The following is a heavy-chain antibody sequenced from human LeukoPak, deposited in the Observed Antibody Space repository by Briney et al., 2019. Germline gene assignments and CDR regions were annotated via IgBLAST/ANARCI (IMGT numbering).Heavy chain of an antibody. J-gene: IGHJ5*02. CDR2: IYYSGST. CDR3: ARVVGATGWFDP. V-gene: IGHV4-59*01. Sequence: PETLSLTCTVSGGSISSYYWSWIRKPPGKGLEWIGYIYYSGSTNYNPSLKSRVTISVDTSKNQFSLKLSSVTAADTAVYYCARVVGATGWFDPWGQGTLVTVSS. CDR1: GGSISSYY. D-gene: IGHD1-26*01.